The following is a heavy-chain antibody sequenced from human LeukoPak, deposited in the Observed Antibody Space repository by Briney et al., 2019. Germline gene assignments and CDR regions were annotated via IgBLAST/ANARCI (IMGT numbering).Heavy chain of an antibody. V-gene: IGHV4-4*07. J-gene: IGHJ4*02. CDR3: AKFGGSFAFLDY. CDR2: IYTSGST. Sequence: SETLSLTCTVSGGSISSYYWSWIRQPAGKGLEWIGRIYTSGSTNYNPSLKSRVTMSVDTSKNQFSLRLSSVTAADTAVYYCAKFGGSFAFLDYWGQGTLVTVSS. CDR1: GGSISSYY. D-gene: IGHD1-26*01.